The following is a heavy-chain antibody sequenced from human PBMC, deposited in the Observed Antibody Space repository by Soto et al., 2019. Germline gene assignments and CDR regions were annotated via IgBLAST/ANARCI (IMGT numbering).Heavy chain of an antibody. J-gene: IGHJ5*02. CDR3: AKDGRSGSYYPNWFDP. D-gene: IGHD1-26*01. CDR1: GLTFRNDW. Sequence: PGGSLRLSCAGSGLTFRNDWLSWVRQAPGKGLEWVANINQDGSERYYMDSVRGRFTISRDNVENSLYLQLNSLRAEDTAVYYCAKDGRSGSYYPNWFDPWGQGTLVTVSS. V-gene: IGHV3-7*01. CDR2: INQDGSER.